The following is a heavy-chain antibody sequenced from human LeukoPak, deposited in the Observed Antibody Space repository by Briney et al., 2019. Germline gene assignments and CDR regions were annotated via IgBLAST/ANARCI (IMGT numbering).Heavy chain of an antibody. J-gene: IGHJ4*02. Sequence: GASVKVSCKASGGTFSSYAISWVRQAPGQGLEWMGGIIPIFGTANYAQKFQGRVTTTADESTSTAYMELSSLRSEDTAVYYCARQEGCSSTSCYGDFDYWGQGTLVTVSS. CDR1: GGTFSSYA. CDR2: IIPIFGTA. CDR3: ARQEGCSSTSCYGDFDY. V-gene: IGHV1-69*01. D-gene: IGHD2-2*01.